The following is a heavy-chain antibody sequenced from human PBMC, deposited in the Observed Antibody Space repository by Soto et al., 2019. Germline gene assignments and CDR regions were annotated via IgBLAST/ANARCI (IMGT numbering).Heavy chain of an antibody. V-gene: IGHV1-69*02. Sequence: QVQLVQSGAEVKKPGSSVKVSCKASGGTFSSYIISWVRQAPGQGLEWMGRSIPILGIANYAQKFQGRVTITADKSTSTAYMELSSLRSEDTAVYYCARGYGSGSYAVDYWGQGTLVTVSS. CDR1: GGTFSSYI. CDR3: ARGYGSGSYAVDY. J-gene: IGHJ4*02. CDR2: SIPILGIA. D-gene: IGHD3-10*01.